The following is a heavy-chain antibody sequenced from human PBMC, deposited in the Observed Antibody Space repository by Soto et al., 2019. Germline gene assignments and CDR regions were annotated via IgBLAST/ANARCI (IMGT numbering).Heavy chain of an antibody. D-gene: IGHD2-15*01. V-gene: IGHV3-30*03. J-gene: IGHJ4*02. CDR1: GFTFSDYG. CDR3: ARSTYCNGGSCYPQY. Sequence: AVGSLRLSCEGPGFTFSDYGFHWVRQAPGKGLEWVAMISYDGSDRYYRDSVQGRFTISRDDSKNTVFLQMNSLRTEDTAMYYCARSTYCNGGSCYPQYWGPGTLVTVSS. CDR2: ISYDGSDR.